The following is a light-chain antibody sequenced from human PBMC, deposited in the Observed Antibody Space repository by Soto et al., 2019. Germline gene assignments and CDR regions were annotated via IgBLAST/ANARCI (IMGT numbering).Light chain of an antibody. J-gene: IGKJ1*01. CDR2: KVT. Sequence: DVVMTQSPNSLPVLLGQPASISCRSSQSVVYSDGNTYLTWFQQRPGQSPRRLIYKVTNRDSGVPARFIGSGSGTDFTLKISRVEAEDVGIYYCMQATNWPRTFGQGTKVE. CDR1: QSVVYSDGNTY. CDR3: MQATNWPRT. V-gene: IGKV2-30*01.